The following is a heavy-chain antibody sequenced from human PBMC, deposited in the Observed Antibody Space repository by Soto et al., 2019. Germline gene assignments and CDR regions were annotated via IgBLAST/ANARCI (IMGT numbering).Heavy chain of an antibody. CDR3: ARGRGGYYYDSSGYSWAY. D-gene: IGHD3-22*01. V-gene: IGHV1-2*02. Sequence: ASVKVSCKASGYTFTGYYMHCVRQAPGQGLEWMGWINPNSGGTNYAQKFQGRVTMTRDTSISTAYMELSRLRSDDTAVYYCARGRGGYYYDSSGYSWAYWGQGTLVTVSS. CDR2: INPNSGGT. CDR1: GYTFTGYY. J-gene: IGHJ4*02.